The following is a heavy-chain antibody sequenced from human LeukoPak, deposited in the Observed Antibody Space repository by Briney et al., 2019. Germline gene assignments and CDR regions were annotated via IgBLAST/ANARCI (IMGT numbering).Heavy chain of an antibody. CDR1: GFTFDDYG. D-gene: IGHD6-13*01. J-gene: IGHJ6*03. CDR3: ARDQQLVLPYYYYYYMDV. Sequence: GGSLRLSCXXSGFTFDDYGMSWVRQAPGKGLEWVSGINWNGGSTGYADSVKGRFTISRDNAKNSLYLQMNSLRAEDTALYYCARDQQLVLPYYYYYYMDVWGKGTTVXX. V-gene: IGHV3-20*04. CDR2: INWNGGST.